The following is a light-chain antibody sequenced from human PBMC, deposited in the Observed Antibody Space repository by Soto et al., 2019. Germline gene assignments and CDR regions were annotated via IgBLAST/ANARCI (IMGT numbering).Light chain of an antibody. CDR3: QHYNDWPPTWT. J-gene: IGKJ1*01. Sequence: EIVMTQSPATLSVSPGERATLSCRASQSISTKLAWYQQQPGQAPRVLIYGASTRATGIPARFSGSGSGTVFTLTISSLQSEDFAVYHCQHYNDWPPTWTFGQGTRVEIK. CDR1: QSISTK. V-gene: IGKV3-15*01. CDR2: GAS.